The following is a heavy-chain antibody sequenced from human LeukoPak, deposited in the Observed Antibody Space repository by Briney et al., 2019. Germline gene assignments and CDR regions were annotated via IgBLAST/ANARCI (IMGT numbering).Heavy chain of an antibody. Sequence: SETLSLTCAVYGGSFSGYHWTWIRQSPGKGLECIGDINPSGTTYYNPSLKSRLTISVDTSKNQFSLKLRSVTAADTAAYYCARGRHDITMIVVVMTSVSYYLDVWGKGTTVTVS. CDR3: ARGRHDITMIVVVMTSVSYYLDV. CDR2: INPSGTT. D-gene: IGHD3-22*01. J-gene: IGHJ6*03. CDR1: GGSFSGYH. V-gene: IGHV4-34*01.